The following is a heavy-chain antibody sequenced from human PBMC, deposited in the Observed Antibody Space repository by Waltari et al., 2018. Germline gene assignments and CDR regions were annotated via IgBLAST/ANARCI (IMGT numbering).Heavy chain of an antibody. Sequence: EVQLVESGGGLVQPGGSLRLSCAASGFTLTSYGMYWVRQAPGKGLVYVSRINNDGSGTTYTDSVKGRFTVSRDNAKNTLYLQMNSLGVQDTARYYCARGGAYHAFDIWGQGTLVTVSS. J-gene: IGHJ3*02. CDR3: ARGGAYHAFDI. CDR2: INNDGSGT. V-gene: IGHV3-74*01. CDR1: GFTLTSYG. D-gene: IGHD2-2*01.